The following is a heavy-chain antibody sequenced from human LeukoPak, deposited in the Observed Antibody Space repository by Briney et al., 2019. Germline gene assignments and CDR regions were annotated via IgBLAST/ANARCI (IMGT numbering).Heavy chain of an antibody. D-gene: IGHD2-2*01. CDR1: GFTFSTYG. Sequence: PGGSLRLSCAASGFTFSTYGMTWVRRAPGRGLEWVSTISGSGGGTWYTDSVKGRFTISRGNSKNTLYLQMNSLRVEDTAIYYCAKGPPNIGPDPYYFDSWGQGTLVTVSS. J-gene: IGHJ4*02. CDR2: ISGSGGGT. V-gene: IGHV3-23*01. CDR3: AKGPPNIGPDPYYFDS.